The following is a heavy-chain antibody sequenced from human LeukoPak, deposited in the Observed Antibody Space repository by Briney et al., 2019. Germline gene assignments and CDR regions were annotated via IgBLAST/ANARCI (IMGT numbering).Heavy chain of an antibody. Sequence: ASVKVSCKASGYTFTSYGISWVRQAPGQGLEWMGWISAYNGNTNYAQKLQGRVTITTDTSTSTAYIELRSLRSGDTAVYYCARGEYCSSTSCVEYFQHSGHGTLVTDSS. J-gene: IGHJ1*01. CDR2: ISAYNGNT. V-gene: IGHV1-18*04. D-gene: IGHD2-2*01. CDR3: ARGEYCSSTSCVEYFQH. CDR1: GYTFTSYG.